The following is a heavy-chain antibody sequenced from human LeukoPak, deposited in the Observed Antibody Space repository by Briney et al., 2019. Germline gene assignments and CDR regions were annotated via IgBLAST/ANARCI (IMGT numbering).Heavy chain of an antibody. CDR2: ISSSGSTI. CDR3: AKDLRYYYDVSGYWDY. J-gene: IGHJ4*02. V-gene: IGHV3-48*03. D-gene: IGHD3-22*01. Sequence: GGSLRLSCAASGFTFSSYEMNWVRQAPGKGLEWVSYISSSGSTIYYADSVKGRFTISRDNAKNSLYLQMNSLRAEDTAVYYCAKDLRYYYDVSGYWDYWGQGTLVTVSS. CDR1: GFTFSSYE.